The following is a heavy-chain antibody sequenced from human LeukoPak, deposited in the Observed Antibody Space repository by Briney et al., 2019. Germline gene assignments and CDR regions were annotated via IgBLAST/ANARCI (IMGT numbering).Heavy chain of an antibody. J-gene: IGHJ6*03. V-gene: IGHV4-59*01. CDR3: AGVKDGYNSYYYYYMDV. Sequence: SETLSLTCTVSGGSISSYYWSWIRQPPGKGLEWIGYIYYSGSTNYNPSLKSRVTISVDTSKNQFSLKLSSVTAADTAVYYCAGVKDGYNSYYYYYMDVWGKGTTVTVSS. D-gene: IGHD5-24*01. CDR2: IYYSGST. CDR1: GGSISSYY.